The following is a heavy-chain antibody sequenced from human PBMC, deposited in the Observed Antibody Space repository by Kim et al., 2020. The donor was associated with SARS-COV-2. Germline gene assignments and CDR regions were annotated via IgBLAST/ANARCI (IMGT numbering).Heavy chain of an antibody. CDR1: GGSFSGYS. Sequence: SETLSLTCAVYGGSFSGYSWRWIRQPPGTGLEWIGEINHSGSTNYNPSLKSRVTISVDTSKNQFSLKLSSVTAADTAVYYCARAFNVLRYIGGTRTGVDLWGRGTLGTVSS. D-gene: IGHD3-9*01. V-gene: IGHV4-34*01. CDR3: ARAFNVLRYIGGTRTGVDL. CDR2: INHSGST. J-gene: IGHJ2*01.